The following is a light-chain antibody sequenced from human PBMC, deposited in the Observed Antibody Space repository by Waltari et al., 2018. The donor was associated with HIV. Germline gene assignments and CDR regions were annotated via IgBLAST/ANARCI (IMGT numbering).Light chain of an antibody. J-gene: IGKJ1*01. CDR3: QQYYNSPRT. CDR1: QSVLYSPNNKNY. Sequence: DIVLTQSPDSLAVPLGERATISCKSSQSVLYSPNNKNYLAWYQQKPGQPPNLLMYWASTRESGVPDRFSGSGSGTDFTLTISSLQAEDVAVYYCQQYYNSPRTFGQGTKVEVK. CDR2: WAS. V-gene: IGKV4-1*01.